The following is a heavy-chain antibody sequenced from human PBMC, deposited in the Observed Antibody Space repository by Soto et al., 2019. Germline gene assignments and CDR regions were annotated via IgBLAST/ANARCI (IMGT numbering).Heavy chain of an antibody. Sequence: EVQLVESGGGLVQPGGTLRLSCAASGCTVSRNYMSWVRQAPGKGMEWVSVIYSGGSTYYADSVKGRVTISRDKSKNTLYLQMNSLRAEDTAVYYCARALLPHDAFDIWGQGTMVTVSS. CDR3: ARALLPHDAFDI. J-gene: IGHJ3*02. V-gene: IGHV3-66*01. CDR2: IYSGGST. CDR1: GCTVSRNY.